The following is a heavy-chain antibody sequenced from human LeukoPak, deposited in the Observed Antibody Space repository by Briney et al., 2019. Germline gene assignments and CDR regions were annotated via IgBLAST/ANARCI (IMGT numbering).Heavy chain of an antibody. J-gene: IGHJ5*02. CDR2: MNPNSGNT. Sequence: ASVKVSCKASGYTFTSYDSNGVRQATGQGREGMGWMNPNSGNTGYAQKFQGRVTMTRNTSISTAYIELSSLISEDTAVYYCARGRSKSSQFDPWGQGPLVTVSS. CDR3: ARGRSKSSQFDP. D-gene: IGHD2-2*01. V-gene: IGHV1-8*01. CDR1: GYTFTSYD.